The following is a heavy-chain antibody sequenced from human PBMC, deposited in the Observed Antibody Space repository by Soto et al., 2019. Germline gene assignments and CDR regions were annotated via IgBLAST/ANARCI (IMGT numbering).Heavy chain of an antibody. J-gene: IGHJ4*02. D-gene: IGHD1-26*01. CDR3: AKKMSKGSSHWEYYFDY. CDR1: GFTFSSYG. Sequence: GGSLRLSGAASGFTFSSYGMHWVRQAPGKGLEWVAVISYDGSNKYYADSVKGRFTISRDNSKNTLYLQMNSLRAEDTAVYYCAKKMSKGSSHWEYYFDYWGQGTLVTVSS. V-gene: IGHV3-30*18. CDR2: ISYDGSNK.